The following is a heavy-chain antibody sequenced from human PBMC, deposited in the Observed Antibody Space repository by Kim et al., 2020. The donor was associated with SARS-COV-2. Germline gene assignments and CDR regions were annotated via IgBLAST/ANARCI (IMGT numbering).Heavy chain of an antibody. J-gene: IGHJ6*01. CDR1: GGSISSYY. CDR2: IYYSGST. CDR3: ARGRGIAAAGRPYYYGMDV. D-gene: IGHD6-13*01. V-gene: IGHV4-59*13. Sequence: SETLSLTCTVSGGSISSYYWSWIRQPPGKGLEWIGYIYYSGSTNYNPSLKSRVTISVDTSKNQFSLKLSSVTAADTAVYYCARGRGIAAAGRPYYYGMDV.